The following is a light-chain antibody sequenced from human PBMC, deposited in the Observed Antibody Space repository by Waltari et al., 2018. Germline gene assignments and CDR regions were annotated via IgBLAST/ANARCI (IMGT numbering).Light chain of an antibody. CDR1: QNVRDA. CDR3: QHRANWPLT. V-gene: IGKV3-11*01. J-gene: IGKJ4*01. Sequence: EIVLTQSPAILSLSAGERATLSCRASQNVRDALTWYHQRPGQAPRLLIYDSSTRATGTPARFSGSGFGTDFTRTISSLEPEDFGVYYCQHRANWPLTFGGGTILEI. CDR2: DSS.